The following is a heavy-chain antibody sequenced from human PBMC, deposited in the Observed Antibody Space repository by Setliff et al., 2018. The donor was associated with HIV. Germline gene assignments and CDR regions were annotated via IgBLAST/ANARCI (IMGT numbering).Heavy chain of an antibody. CDR1: GGSISGSSYY. CDR2: IFHAGST. Sequence: LSLTCTVSGGSISGSSYYWGWIRQSPEMGLEWIGSIFHAGSTYYNPSLKSRVTLSVDTSENQYSLKLTSLIAADTAVYYCARSLAYCSGGGCSSGNYYYMDVWGKGTTVTVSS. V-gene: IGHV4-39*01. D-gene: IGHD2-15*01. CDR3: ARSLAYCSGGGCSSGNYYYMDV. J-gene: IGHJ6*03.